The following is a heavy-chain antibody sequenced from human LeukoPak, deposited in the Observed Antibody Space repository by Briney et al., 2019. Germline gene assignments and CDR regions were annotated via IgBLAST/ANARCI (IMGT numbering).Heavy chain of an antibody. Sequence: SETLSLTCTVSGGSISSSSYYWGWIRQPPGKGLEWIGSIYYSGSTYYNPSLKSRVTISVDTSKNQFSLKLSSVTVADTAVYYCARGTELQGAFDIWGQGTMVTVSS. V-gene: IGHV4-39*07. CDR1: GGSISSSSYY. D-gene: IGHD1-26*01. J-gene: IGHJ3*02. CDR2: IYYSGST. CDR3: ARGTELQGAFDI.